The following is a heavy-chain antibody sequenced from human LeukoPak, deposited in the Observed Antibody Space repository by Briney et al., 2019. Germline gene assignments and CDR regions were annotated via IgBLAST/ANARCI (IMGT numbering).Heavy chain of an antibody. CDR3: ARDKLVEATTSYYYMDV. V-gene: IGHV4-4*07. Sequence: SETLSLTCAVSGGSISSYYWSWIRQPSGKGLEWIGRIYTSGSTNYNPSLKRRVTMSVDTYKNQFSLKLSSVTAADTAVYYCARDKLVEATTSYYYMDVWGKGTTVTVSS. J-gene: IGHJ6*03. D-gene: IGHD1-26*01. CDR1: GGSISSYY. CDR2: IYTSGST.